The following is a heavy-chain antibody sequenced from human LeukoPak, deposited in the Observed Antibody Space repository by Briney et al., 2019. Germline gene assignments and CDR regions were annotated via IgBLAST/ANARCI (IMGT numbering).Heavy chain of an antibody. Sequence: GASLKISCEASGYIFTSYWIGWVRQLPGKGLEWMGIIYPGDSDTRYSPSFQGQVTISADKSISTAYLQWSSLKASDTAMYYCARRGLVGYYFDYWGQGTLVTVSS. CDR1: GYIFTSYW. D-gene: IGHD2-2*01. CDR2: IYPGDSDT. CDR3: ARRGLVGYYFDY. J-gene: IGHJ4*02. V-gene: IGHV5-51*01.